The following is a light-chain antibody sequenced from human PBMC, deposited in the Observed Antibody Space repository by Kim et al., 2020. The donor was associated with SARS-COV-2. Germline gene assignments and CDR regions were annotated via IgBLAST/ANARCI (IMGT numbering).Light chain of an antibody. J-gene: IGKJ5*01. V-gene: IGKV2-30*01. Sequence: DIVMTQSPLSLPVTLGQPASISCRSSQSLVYSDGNTYLNWFQQRPGQSPRRLIYEVSNRDSGVPDRFSGSGSGTDFTLKISRVDADDVGVYYYMQGTHPITFGQGTRLDIK. CDR3: MQGTHPIT. CDR1: QSLVYSDGNTY. CDR2: EVS.